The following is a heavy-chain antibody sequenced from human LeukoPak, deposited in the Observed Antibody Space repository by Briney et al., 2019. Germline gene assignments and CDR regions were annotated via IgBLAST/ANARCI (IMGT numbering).Heavy chain of an antibody. V-gene: IGHV4-34*01. Sequence: SETLSLTCAVYGGSFSGCYWSWIRQPPGKGLEWIGEINHSGSTNYNPSLKSRVTISVDTSKNQFSLKLSSVTAADTAVYYCARVSYLEWLPDYWGQGTLVTVSS. CDR3: ARVSYLEWLPDY. CDR2: INHSGST. CDR1: GGSFSGCY. D-gene: IGHD3-3*01. J-gene: IGHJ4*02.